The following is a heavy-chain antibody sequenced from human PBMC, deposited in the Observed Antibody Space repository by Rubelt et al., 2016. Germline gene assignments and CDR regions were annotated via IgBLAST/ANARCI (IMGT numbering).Heavy chain of an antibody. D-gene: IGHD6-13*01. CDR3: ARDGRRIAAPQNFWFFDL. CDR1: GGSISSYH. V-gene: IGHV4-59*01. J-gene: IGHJ2*01. Sequence: QVQLQASGPGLVKPSETLSLTCTVSGGSISSYHWSWLRQTPGKGLEWVGYISHSGRATYNPSLKSRVTISVDTPKNKFSQKLNFVTAADTAVYYCARDGRRIAAPQNFWFFDLWGRGTLVTVSS. CDR2: ISHSGRA.